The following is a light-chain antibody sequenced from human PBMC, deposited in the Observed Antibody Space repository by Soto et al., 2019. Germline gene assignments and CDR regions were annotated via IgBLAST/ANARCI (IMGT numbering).Light chain of an antibody. Sequence: ALTQPPSVSGSPGQSVTISCTGTSTDFVSYNRVSWYQQPPGTAPKLIIYEASNRPSGVPDRFSGSKSGNTASLTISGLQAADEADYYCSLYTSENTYVFGTGTRSPS. CDR2: EAS. V-gene: IGLV2-18*01. J-gene: IGLJ1*01. CDR3: SLYTSENTYV. CDR1: STDFVSYNR.